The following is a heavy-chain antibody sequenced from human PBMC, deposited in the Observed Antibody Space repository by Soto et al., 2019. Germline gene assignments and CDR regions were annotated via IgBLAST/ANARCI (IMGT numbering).Heavy chain of an antibody. J-gene: IGHJ4*02. CDR3: AREGSYSAYNFAHGIQLWSFDF. CDR1: GGSINTFY. D-gene: IGHD5-12*01. Sequence: SETLSLTCTVSGGSINTFYWSWVRQPAGKGFEWIGRIFSSGSTSFNPSLESRVAMSVDTSKNHFSLNLSSVTAADMAVYYCAREGSYSAYNFAHGIQLWSFDFWGQGAMVTVYS. V-gene: IGHV4-4*07. CDR2: IFSSGST.